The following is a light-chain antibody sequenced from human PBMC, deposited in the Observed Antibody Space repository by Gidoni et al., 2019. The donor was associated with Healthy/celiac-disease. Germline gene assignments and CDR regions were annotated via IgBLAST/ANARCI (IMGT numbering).Light chain of an antibody. CDR2: AAS. V-gene: IGKV1-39*01. CDR1: QSISSY. CDR3: QQSYSTPQMYT. Sequence: DIQMTQSPSSLSASVGDRVTLTCRASQSISSYLNWYQQKPGKAPKLLIYAASSLQSGVPSRFSGSGSGTDFTLTISSLQPEDFATYYCQQSYSTPQMYTFGQGTKLEIK. J-gene: IGKJ2*01.